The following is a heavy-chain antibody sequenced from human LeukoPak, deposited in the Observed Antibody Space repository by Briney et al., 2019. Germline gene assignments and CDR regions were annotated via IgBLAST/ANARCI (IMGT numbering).Heavy chain of an antibody. CDR3: ARSWAGMYYPFYYFDY. CDR1: GGSISSYY. CDR2: IYYSGST. J-gene: IGHJ4*02. V-gene: IGHV4-59*01. D-gene: IGHD1-26*01. Sequence: PSETLSLTCTVSGGSISSYYWSWIRQPPGKGLEWIGYIYYSGSTNYNPSLKSRVTISVDTSKNQFSLKLSSVTAADTAVYYCARSWAGMYYPFYYFDYWGQGTLVSVSS.